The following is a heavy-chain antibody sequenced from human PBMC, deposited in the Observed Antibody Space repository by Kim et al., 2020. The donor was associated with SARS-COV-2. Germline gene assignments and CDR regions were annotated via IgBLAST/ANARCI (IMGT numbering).Heavy chain of an antibody. V-gene: IGHV1-18*04. J-gene: IGHJ4*02. CDR1: GYTFTSYG. CDR2: IRAYNGNT. Sequence: ASVKVSCKASGYTFTSYGISWVRQAPGQGLEWMGWIRAYNGNTNYAQKLQGRVTMTTDTSTSTAYMELRSLRSDDTAVYYCAREDSGYDSSGYYPDYWGQGTLVTVSS. CDR3: AREDSGYDSSGYYPDY. D-gene: IGHD3-22*01.